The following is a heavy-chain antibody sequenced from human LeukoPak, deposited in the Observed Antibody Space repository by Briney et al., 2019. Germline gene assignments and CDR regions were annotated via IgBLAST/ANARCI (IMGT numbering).Heavy chain of an antibody. J-gene: IGHJ5*02. CDR2: IYYSGST. V-gene: IGHV4-30-4*08. CDR3: ARDQNYDFWSGLNPPADWFDP. Sequence: SETLSLTCTVSCGSISSGDYYWSWIRQPPGKGLEWIGYIYYSGSTYYNPSLKSRVTISVDTSKNQFALKLSSVTAEDTAVYYCARDQNYDFWSGLNPPADWFDPWGQGTLVTVSS. D-gene: IGHD3-3*01. CDR1: CGSISSGDYY.